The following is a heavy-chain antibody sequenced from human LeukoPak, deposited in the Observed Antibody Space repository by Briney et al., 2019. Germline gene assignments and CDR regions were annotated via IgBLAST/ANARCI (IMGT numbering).Heavy chain of an antibody. CDR2: IIPIFGTA. D-gene: IGHD6-13*01. V-gene: IGHV1-69*05. J-gene: IGHJ4*02. Sequence: SVKVSCKDSGGTFSSYAISWVRQAPGQGLEWMGGIIPIFGTANYAQKFQGRVTITTDESTSTAYMELISLRPEDTAVYYCARGGDSRTLDYWGQGTLVTVSS. CDR3: ARGGDSRTLDY. CDR1: GGTFSSYA.